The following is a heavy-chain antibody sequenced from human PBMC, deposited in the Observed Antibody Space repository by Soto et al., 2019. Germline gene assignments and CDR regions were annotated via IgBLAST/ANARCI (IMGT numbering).Heavy chain of an antibody. J-gene: IGHJ4*02. CDR2: INHSGST. Sequence: SETLSLTCAVYGGSFSGYYWSWIRQPPGKGLEWIGEINHSGSTNYNPSLKSRVTISVDTSKNQFSLKLSSVTAADTAVYYCARGPSSDIVATPAFEYWGQGTLVTVSS. CDR3: ARGPSSDIVATPAFEY. D-gene: IGHD5-12*01. CDR1: GGSFSGYY. V-gene: IGHV4-34*01.